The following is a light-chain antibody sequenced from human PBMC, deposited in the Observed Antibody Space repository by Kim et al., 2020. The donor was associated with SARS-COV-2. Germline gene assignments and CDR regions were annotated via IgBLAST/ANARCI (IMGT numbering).Light chain of an antibody. Sequence: EIVLTQSPGTLSLSPGERATLSCRASQSVSSSYLAWYQQKPGQAPSLLIYGAYYRTTGIPDMFSGSGSGTDFTLTISRREPEDDAVYYCQQYDSTTPWTFGQGTKVDIK. CDR1: QSVSSSY. J-gene: IGKJ1*01. CDR3: QQYDSTTPWT. CDR2: GAY. V-gene: IGKV3-20*01.